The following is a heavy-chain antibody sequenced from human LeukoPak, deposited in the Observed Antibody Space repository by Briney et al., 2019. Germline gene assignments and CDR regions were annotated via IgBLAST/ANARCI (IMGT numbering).Heavy chain of an antibody. V-gene: IGHV3-23*01. CDR3: VRGGGRGSFDP. Sequence: GGSLRLSCAGSGFTFSNYAMTWVRQAPGKGLDWVSSISGSGNNTYHADSVKGRFTVSRDNSRKTLSLQMNSLRDEDTAVYYCVRGGGRGSFDPWGPGTLVTVSS. CDR1: GFTFSNYA. CDR2: ISGSGNNT. J-gene: IGHJ5*02. D-gene: IGHD3-10*01.